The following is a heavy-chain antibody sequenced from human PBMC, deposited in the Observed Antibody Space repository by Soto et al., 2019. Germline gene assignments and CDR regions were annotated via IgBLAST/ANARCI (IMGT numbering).Heavy chain of an antibody. D-gene: IGHD3-3*01. CDR1: GGSFKSGSYS. CDR3: ARDFAYFDS. CDR2: VYHTGRT. Sequence: QVQLQGSGPGLVKPSETLSLTCTVSGGSFKSGSYSWSWIRQPPGKGLEWIGYVYHTGRTSYNPSLKSRVSISMDTSKNQFSLNLDSVTDADTAVYFCARDFAYFDSWGQGTLVTVSS. J-gene: IGHJ4*02. V-gene: IGHV4-61*01.